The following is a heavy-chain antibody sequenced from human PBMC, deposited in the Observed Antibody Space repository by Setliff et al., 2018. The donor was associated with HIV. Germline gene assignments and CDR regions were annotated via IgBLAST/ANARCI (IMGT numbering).Heavy chain of an antibody. CDR3: ARNIEWEPYAFDI. Sequence: KTSETLSLTCTVSGGSINRSYWSWIRQSPGKGLEWIGYVYSTGSTNSKSSLKSRVTISVDTSKNQFSLKLSSVTAADTAVYYCARNIEWEPYAFDIWGQGTMVTVSS. CDR2: VYSTGST. D-gene: IGHD1-26*01. V-gene: IGHV4-59*01. CDR1: GGSINRSY. J-gene: IGHJ3*02.